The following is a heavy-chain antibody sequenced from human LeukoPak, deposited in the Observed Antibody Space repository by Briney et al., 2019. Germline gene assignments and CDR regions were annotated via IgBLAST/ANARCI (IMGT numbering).Heavy chain of an antibody. CDR2: IYYSGST. CDR1: GGSISSYY. CDR3: ARMVRSSWYHFGLPYYYYYMDV. Sequence: SETLSLTCTVSGGSISSYYWSWIRQPPGKGLEWIGYIYYSGSTNYNPSLKSRVTISVDTSKNQFSLKLSSVTAADTAVYYCARMVRSSWYHFGLPYYYYYMDVWGKGTTVTISS. V-gene: IGHV4-59*01. J-gene: IGHJ6*03. D-gene: IGHD6-13*01.